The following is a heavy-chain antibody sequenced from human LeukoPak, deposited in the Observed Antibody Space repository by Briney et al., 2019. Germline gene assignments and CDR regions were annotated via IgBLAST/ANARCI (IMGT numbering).Heavy chain of an antibody. V-gene: IGHV3-9*01. CDR2: ISWNSGSI. CDR1: GFTFDDYA. Sequence: GGSLRLSCAASGFTFDDYAMHWVRQAPGKGLEWVSGISWNSGSIGYADSVKGRFTISRDNSKNTLYLQMNSLRAEDTAVYYCAKENVFGYYYGLGEDRGFDYWGQGTLVTVSS. D-gene: IGHD3-10*01. CDR3: AKENVFGYYYGLGEDRGFDY. J-gene: IGHJ4*02.